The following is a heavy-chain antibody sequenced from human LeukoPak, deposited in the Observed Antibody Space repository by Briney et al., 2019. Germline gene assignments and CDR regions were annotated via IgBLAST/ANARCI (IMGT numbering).Heavy chain of an antibody. CDR3: ATRESLFLEWLPQGD. V-gene: IGHV4-34*01. CDR1: GGSFSGYY. Sequence: PSETLSLTCAVYGGSFSGYYWSCIRQPPGKGLEWIGEINHSGSTNYNPSLKSRVTISVDTSKNQFSLKLSSVTAADTAVYYCATRESLFLEWLPQGDWGQGTLVTVSS. J-gene: IGHJ4*02. CDR2: INHSGST. D-gene: IGHD3-3*01.